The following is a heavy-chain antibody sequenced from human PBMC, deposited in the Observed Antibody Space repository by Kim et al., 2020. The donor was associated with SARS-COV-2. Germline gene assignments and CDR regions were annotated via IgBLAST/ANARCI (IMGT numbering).Heavy chain of an antibody. V-gene: IGHV3-30*01. D-gene: IGHD3-16*01. J-gene: IGHJ4*02. Sequence: SVKGRFTISRDNSKNTLYLQMNSLRAEDTAVYYCARDDYDYVWGSYTVDYWGQGTLVTVSS. CDR3: ARDDYDYVWGSYTVDY.